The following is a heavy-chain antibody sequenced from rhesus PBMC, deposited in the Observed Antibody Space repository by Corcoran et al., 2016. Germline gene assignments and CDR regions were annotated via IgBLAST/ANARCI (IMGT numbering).Heavy chain of an antibody. CDR3: ARGQAATPFDY. CDR2: INGNSGST. J-gene: IGHJ4*01. D-gene: IGHD4-29*01. CDR1: GASISSNW. Sequence: QVQLQESGPGLVKLSETLSLPCTVSGASISSNWWSWIRQVPGKGLEWIGEINGNSGSTNYNPPLKSRVTISKDASKNQLSLMLSSVTAADTAMYHCARGQAATPFDYWGQGVLVTVSS. V-gene: IGHV4-80*01.